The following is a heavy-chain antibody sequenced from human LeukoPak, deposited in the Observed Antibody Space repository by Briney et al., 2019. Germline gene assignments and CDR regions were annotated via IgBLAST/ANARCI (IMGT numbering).Heavy chain of an antibody. CDR3: AKGEDIAAPFDY. CDR1: GFTFDDYA. D-gene: IGHD6-6*01. CDR2: ISWNSGSI. V-gene: IGHV3-9*03. J-gene: IGHJ4*02. Sequence: PGRSLRLSCAASGFTFDDYAMHWVRQAPGKGLEWVSGISWNSGSIGYADSVKGRFTISRDNAKNSLYLQMNSLRAEDMALYYSAKGEDIAAPFDYWGQGTLVTVSS.